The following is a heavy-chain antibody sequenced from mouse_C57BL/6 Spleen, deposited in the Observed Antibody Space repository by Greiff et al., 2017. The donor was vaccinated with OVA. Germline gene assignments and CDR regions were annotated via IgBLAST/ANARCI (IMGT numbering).Heavy chain of an antibody. CDR1: GYAFSSSW. V-gene: IGHV1-82*01. Sequence: QVQLQQSGPELVKPGASVKISCKASGYAFSSSWMNWVKQRPGKGLEWIGRIYPGDGDTNYNGKFKGKATLTADKSSSTAYMQLSSLTSEDSAVYFCARSPAIYYDYWGQGTTLTVSS. CDR2: IYPGDGDT. J-gene: IGHJ2*01. CDR3: ARSPAIYYDY.